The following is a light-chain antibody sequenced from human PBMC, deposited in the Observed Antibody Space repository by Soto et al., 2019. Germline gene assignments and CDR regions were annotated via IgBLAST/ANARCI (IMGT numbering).Light chain of an antibody. CDR3: QQRSSWPIT. J-gene: IGKJ5*01. V-gene: IGKV3-11*01. CDR1: QSVSIY. Sequence: EAVLTQSPATVSLSPGERATLSCRASQSVSIYLVWYQQKPGQAPRLLIYDAINRATGIPARFSGSGSGTDFTLTISSLEPEDFAVYYCQQRSSWPITFGQGTRLEL. CDR2: DAI.